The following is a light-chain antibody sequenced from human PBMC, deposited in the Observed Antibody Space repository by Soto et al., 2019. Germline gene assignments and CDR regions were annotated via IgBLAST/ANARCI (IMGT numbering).Light chain of an antibody. J-gene: IGKJ2*01. CDR3: QQYDVYPYT. CDR1: QSIGSW. Sequence: DIQMTQSPSTLSASVGDRGTITCRASQSIGSWLAWYQQKPGKAPNLLIYKASSLESGVPSRFSGSGSGTEFTLTISSLQPDDFATYYCQQYDVYPYTFGQGTKLEIK. V-gene: IGKV1-5*03. CDR2: KAS.